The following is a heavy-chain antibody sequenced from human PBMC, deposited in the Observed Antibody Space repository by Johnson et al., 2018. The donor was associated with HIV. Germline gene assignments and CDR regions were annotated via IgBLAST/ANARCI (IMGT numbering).Heavy chain of an antibody. Sequence: VQLVESGGGLVKPGGSLRLSCEASGFTFSSYAMNWVRQAPGKGLEWVSAISGSGGSTYYADSVKGRFTISRDNSKNTLYLQMNSLRADDMAVYYCATDGPCSTSWYCTCDIWGQGTMVTVSS. CDR3: ATDGPCSTSWYCTCDI. CDR2: ISGSGGST. CDR1: GFTFSSYA. V-gene: IGHV3-23*04. J-gene: IGHJ3*02. D-gene: IGHD6-13*01.